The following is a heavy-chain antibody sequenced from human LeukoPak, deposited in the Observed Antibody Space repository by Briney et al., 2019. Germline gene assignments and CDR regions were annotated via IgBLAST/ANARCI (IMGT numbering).Heavy chain of an antibody. D-gene: IGHD3-3*01. V-gene: IGHV3-21*01. CDR1: GFTFSSYS. CDR2: ISSSSSYI. J-gene: IGHJ6*02. Sequence: GGSLRLSCAASGFTFSSYSMNWVRQAPGKGLEWVSSISSSSSYIYYADSVKGRFTISRDNAKNSLYLQMNSLRAEDTAVYYCARNPVLRFLESLYGMDVWGQGTTVTVSS. CDR3: ARNPVLRFLESLYGMDV.